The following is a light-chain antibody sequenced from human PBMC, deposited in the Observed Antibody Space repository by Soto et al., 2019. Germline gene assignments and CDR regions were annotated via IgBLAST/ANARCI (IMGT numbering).Light chain of an antibody. Sequence: EIVLAQSPGTLCLSSGSRATLSRRSSQPVTSNYLAWYQQKPGQAPRLLIYGESNGASGITDRFTGSGSGTDFSLIISRMEPEDFAVYYCQPSGSSHLTFGGGHKVDIK. V-gene: IGKV3-20*01. J-gene: IGKJ4*01. CDR2: GES. CDR1: QPVTSNY. CDR3: QPSGSSHLT.